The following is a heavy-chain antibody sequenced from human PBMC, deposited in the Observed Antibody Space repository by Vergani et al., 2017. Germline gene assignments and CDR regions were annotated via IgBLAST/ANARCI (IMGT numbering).Heavy chain of an antibody. CDR1: GYTLTELS. CDR3: GREDRNVYSSSWTV. CDR2: FDPEDGET. Sequence: QVQLVQSGAEVKKPGASVKVSCKVSGYTLTELSMHWVRQAPGKGLEWMGGFDPEDGETIYAQKFQGRVTITRDTSASTAYMELSSLRSEDTAVYYCGREDRNVYSSSWTVWGQGTLVTVSS. D-gene: IGHD6-13*01. J-gene: IGHJ4*02. V-gene: IGHV1-24*01.